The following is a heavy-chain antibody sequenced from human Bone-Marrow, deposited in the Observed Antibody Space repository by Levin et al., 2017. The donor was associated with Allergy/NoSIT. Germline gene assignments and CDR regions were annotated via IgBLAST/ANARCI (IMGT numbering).Heavy chain of an antibody. D-gene: IGHD3-22*01. V-gene: IGHV3-21*06. CDR3: ARVRENDTYYYDSSGYYSLDY. CDR1: GFTFSSYN. Sequence: GESLKISCAASGFTFSSYNMNWVRQAPGKGLEWVSFISTSNDYIYYADSVKGRFTISRDDAKNSLYLQMNSLRAEDTAVYYCARVRENDTYYYDSSGYYSLDYWGQGTLVTVSS. J-gene: IGHJ4*02. CDR2: ISTSNDYI.